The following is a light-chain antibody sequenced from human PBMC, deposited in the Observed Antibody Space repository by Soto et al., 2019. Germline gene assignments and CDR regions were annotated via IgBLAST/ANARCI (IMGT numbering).Light chain of an antibody. CDR3: SSYAGSNNYV. V-gene: IGLV2-8*01. Sequence: QSALTQPPSASGSPGQSVTISCTGTSRDVGGYNYVSWYQQHPGKAPKLMIYEVSKRPSGVPDRFSGSKSGNTASLTFSGLQAEDEADYYCSSYAGSNNYVVGTGTKVTVL. CDR2: EVS. J-gene: IGLJ1*01. CDR1: SRDVGGYNY.